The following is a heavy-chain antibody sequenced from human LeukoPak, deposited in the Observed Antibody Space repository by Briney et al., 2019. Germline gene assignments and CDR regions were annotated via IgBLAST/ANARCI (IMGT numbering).Heavy chain of an antibody. CDR1: GYTFTSYD. Sequence: GASVKVSCKTSGYTFTSYDISWVRQAPGQGLEWMGWINPKSGGTNYAQNFQGRVTMTRNTSISTAYMELSRLRSDDTAVYYCAKDLQWELPRGDALDIWGQGTMVTVSS. J-gene: IGHJ3*02. V-gene: IGHV1-2*02. CDR2: INPKSGGT. D-gene: IGHD1-26*01. CDR3: AKDLQWELPRGDALDI.